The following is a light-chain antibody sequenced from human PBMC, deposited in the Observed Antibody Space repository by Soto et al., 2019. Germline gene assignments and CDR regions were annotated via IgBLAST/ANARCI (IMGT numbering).Light chain of an antibody. CDR3: QQSNNWPFS. CDR2: DVS. J-gene: IGKJ5*01. V-gene: IGKV3-15*01. Sequence: EIVMTQSPASLSVSPGERVTLSCRARQGVTTNFAWYQQKSGQSPRLLIYDVSTRATGVPARFSGTGSETDFTLTISGLQSEEAAVYVGQQSNNWPFSFGQGTRLEIK. CDR1: QGVTTN.